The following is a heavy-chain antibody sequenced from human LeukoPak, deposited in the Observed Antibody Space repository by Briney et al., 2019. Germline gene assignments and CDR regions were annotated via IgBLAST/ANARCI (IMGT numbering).Heavy chain of an antibody. Sequence: GGSLRLSCAASGFAFSNFAMHWVRQAPGKGLEWVAVVSYEGTIKYYTDSAKGRFTISRDNSANIISLQMNNLTTEDTAAYYCAREKFDSWGQGTLVAVSP. V-gene: IGHV3-30*14. CDR3: AREKFDS. CDR2: VSYEGTIK. J-gene: IGHJ5*01. CDR1: GFAFSNFA.